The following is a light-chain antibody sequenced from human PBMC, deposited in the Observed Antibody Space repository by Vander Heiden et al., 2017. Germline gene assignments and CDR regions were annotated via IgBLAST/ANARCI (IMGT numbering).Light chain of an antibody. J-gene: IGLJ2*01. CDR1: SSDVGGYNY. CDR3: SSYGGSNNLL. Sequence: QSALTQPPFASGSPGQSVTIPCTGTSSDVGGYNYVSWYQQNPGKAPHLMVYEVTKRPSGVPDRFSGSKSGNTAYLTVSVLQAEDEADYYCSSYGGSNNLLFGGGTKLTVL. V-gene: IGLV2-8*01. CDR2: EVT.